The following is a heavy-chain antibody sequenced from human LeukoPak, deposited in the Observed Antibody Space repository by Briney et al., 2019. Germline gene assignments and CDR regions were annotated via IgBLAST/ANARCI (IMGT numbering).Heavy chain of an antibody. Sequence: PSETLSLTCTVSGGSISSGGYYWSWIRQPPGKGLEWIGYIYHSGSTYYNPSLKSRVTISVDRSKNQFSLKLSSVTAADTVVYYCASFRSAATYYFDYWGQGTLVTVSS. D-gene: IGHD6-13*01. V-gene: IGHV4-30-2*01. J-gene: IGHJ4*02. CDR3: ASFRSAATYYFDY. CDR1: GGSISSGGYY. CDR2: IYHSGST.